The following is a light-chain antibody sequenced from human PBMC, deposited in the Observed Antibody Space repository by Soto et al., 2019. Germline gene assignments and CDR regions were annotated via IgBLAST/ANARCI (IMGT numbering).Light chain of an antibody. CDR3: MQGTHWPWT. Sequence: DVVMTQSPLSLPVTPGQPASISCRSSQSLVHSNGYTYLNWFQQRPGQSPRRFIYLVSDRDSGVPDRVSGRGLGSDFTLKISRVEAEDVGVYYCMQGTHWPWTFGQGTKVEIK. CDR2: LVS. CDR1: QSLVHSNGYTY. V-gene: IGKV2-30*02. J-gene: IGKJ1*01.